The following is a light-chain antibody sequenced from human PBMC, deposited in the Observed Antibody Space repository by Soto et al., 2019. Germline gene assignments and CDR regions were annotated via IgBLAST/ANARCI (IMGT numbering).Light chain of an antibody. J-gene: IGKJ2*01. CDR1: QSVSSN. CDR3: QQYHNWPPIT. V-gene: IGKV3-15*01. Sequence: EIVMTQSPATLSVSPGERATLSCRASQSVSSNFAWYQQKPGQAPRLLIYGASTRATGIPARFSGSGSGTEFTLTISSLQSEDFAVYYCQQYHNWPPITFGQGTKLEIK. CDR2: GAS.